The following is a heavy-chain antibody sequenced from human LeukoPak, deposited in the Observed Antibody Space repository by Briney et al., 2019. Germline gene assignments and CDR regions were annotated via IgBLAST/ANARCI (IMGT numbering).Heavy chain of an antibody. CDR3: ATHTYSSSTFDY. CDR1: GYTFTSYD. CDR2: INPNSGNT. D-gene: IGHD6-13*01. V-gene: IGHV1-8*01. Sequence: ASVKVSCKASGYTFTSYDINWVRQATGQGLEWMGWINPNSGNTDYAQKFQGRVTMTRNTSISTAYMELRSLRSEDTAVYYCATHTYSSSTFDYWGRGTLVMVTS. J-gene: IGHJ4*02.